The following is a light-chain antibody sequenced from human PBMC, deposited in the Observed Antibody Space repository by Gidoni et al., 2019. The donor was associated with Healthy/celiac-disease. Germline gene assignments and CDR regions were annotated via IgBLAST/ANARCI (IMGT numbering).Light chain of an antibody. Sequence: SSELTQDPAVSVAFGQTVRIPCQGDSLRSYYASWYQQKPGQAPVLVIYGKNNRPSGIPDRFSGSSSGNTASLTITGAQAEDEADYYCNSRDSSGNHVVFGGGTKLTVL. J-gene: IGLJ2*01. CDR3: NSRDSSGNHVV. CDR1: SLRSYY. V-gene: IGLV3-19*01. CDR2: GKN.